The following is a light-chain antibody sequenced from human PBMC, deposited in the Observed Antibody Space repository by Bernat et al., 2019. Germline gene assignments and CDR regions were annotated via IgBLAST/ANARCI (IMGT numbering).Light chain of an antibody. Sequence: ETVLTQSPGTLSLPLGYRASLSCRASQRISSESLAWYQHRPGQAPRLLIYEASYRATGIPDRFTAGGSGTDFPLTIGRLEPEDSAVYFCQQYGTSPYTFGLGTRVEI. V-gene: IGKV3-20*01. CDR2: EAS. CDR3: QQYGTSPYT. J-gene: IGKJ2*01. CDR1: QRISSES.